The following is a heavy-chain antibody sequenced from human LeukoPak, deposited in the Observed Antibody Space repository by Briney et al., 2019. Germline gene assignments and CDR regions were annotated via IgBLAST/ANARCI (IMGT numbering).Heavy chain of an antibody. CDR2: IYTSGST. CDR1: GGSISSGSYY. CDR3: ASSMATIIGSWFDP. Sequence: SETLSLTCTVSGGSISSGSYYWSWIRQPAGKGLEWIGRIYTSGSTNYNPSLKSRVTISVDTSKNQFSLKLSSVTAADTAVYYCASSMATIIGSWFDPWGQGTLVTVSS. J-gene: IGHJ5*02. D-gene: IGHD5-12*01. V-gene: IGHV4-61*02.